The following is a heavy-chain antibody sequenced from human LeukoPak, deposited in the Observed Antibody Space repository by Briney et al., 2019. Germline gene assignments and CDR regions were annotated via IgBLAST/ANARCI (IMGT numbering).Heavy chain of an antibody. Sequence: SVKVSCKASGYTFTSYGISWVRQAPGQGLEWMGWISAYNGNTHFAQRLQDRVSMTTDTPTSTAYMELRSLRFDDTAIYYCARAPREGAFDYWGQGTLVTVSS. D-gene: IGHD1-26*01. CDR1: GYTFTSYG. CDR3: ARAPREGAFDY. J-gene: IGHJ4*02. CDR2: ISAYNGNT. V-gene: IGHV1-18*01.